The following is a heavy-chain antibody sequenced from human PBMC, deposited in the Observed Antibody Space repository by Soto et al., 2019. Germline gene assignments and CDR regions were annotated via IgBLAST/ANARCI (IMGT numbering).Heavy chain of an antibody. CDR2: IIPIFGTA. Sequence: QVQLVQSVAEVKKPGSSGNVSCKASGGTFSSYAISWVRQAPGQGLEWMGGIIPIFGTANYAQKFQGRVTITADESTSTAYMELSSLRSEDTAVYYCARDRGYYGSGSYVWYYWGQGTLVTVSS. V-gene: IGHV1-69*01. J-gene: IGHJ4*02. CDR3: ARDRGYYGSGSYVWYY. CDR1: GGTFSSYA. D-gene: IGHD3-10*01.